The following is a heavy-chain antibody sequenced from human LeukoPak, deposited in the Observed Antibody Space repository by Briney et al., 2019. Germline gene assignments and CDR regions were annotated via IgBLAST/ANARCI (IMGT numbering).Heavy chain of an antibody. CDR2: ISGSGGST. D-gene: IGHD1-26*01. Sequence: GGSLRLSCAASGFTFCSYAMSWVPQAPGKGREWGSGISGSGGSTYYADSAKGRFTLSIDNSKNTLYLQMNSLRAKDTAVYYFAKKTEGGLPGRYFDCWGQGTLVTVSS. V-gene: IGHV3-23*01. J-gene: IGHJ4*02. CDR1: GFTFCSYA. CDR3: AKKTEGGLPGRYFDC.